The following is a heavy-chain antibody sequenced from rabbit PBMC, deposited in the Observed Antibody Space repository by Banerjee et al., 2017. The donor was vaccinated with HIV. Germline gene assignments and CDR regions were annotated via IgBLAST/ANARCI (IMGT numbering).Heavy chain of an antibody. D-gene: IGHD6-1*01. CDR1: GFSFSSTYW. V-gene: IGHV1S45*01. Sequence: QEQLEESGGDLVKPEGSLTLTCTASGFSFSSTYWICWVRQAPGKGLEWIACINTSSGNTVYATWAKGRFTISKTSWTTVTLQMTSLTAADTATYFCAREEYVGYGYANLWGPGTLVTVS. CDR2: INTSSGNT. CDR3: AREEYVGYGYANL. J-gene: IGHJ4*01.